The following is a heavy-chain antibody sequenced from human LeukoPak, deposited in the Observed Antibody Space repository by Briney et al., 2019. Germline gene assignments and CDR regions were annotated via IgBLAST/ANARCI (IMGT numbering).Heavy chain of an antibody. CDR3: ARAERWLQLIDY. J-gene: IGHJ4*02. CDR1: GGSTSSYY. V-gene: IGHV4-59*01. CDR2: IYYSGST. D-gene: IGHD5-24*01. Sequence: SETLSLTCTVSGGSTSSYYWSWIRQPPGKGLEWIGYIYYSGSTNYNPSLKSRVTISVDTSKNQFSLKLSSVTAADTAVYYCARAERWLQLIDYWGQGTLVTVSS.